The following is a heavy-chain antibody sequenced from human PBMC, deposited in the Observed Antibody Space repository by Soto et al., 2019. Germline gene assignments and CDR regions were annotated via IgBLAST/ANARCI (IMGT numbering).Heavy chain of an antibody. CDR2: TSYDGSNK. D-gene: IGHD2-15*01. Sequence: GGSLRLSCAASGFTFSSYGMHWVRQAPGKGLEWVAVTSYDGSNKYYADSVKGRFTISRDNSKNTPYLQMNSLTPEDTAVYYCAKGMNGGKLSYFDYRGQGTRVTVSS. CDR1: GFTFSSYG. V-gene: IGHV3-30*18. J-gene: IGHJ4*02. CDR3: AKGMNGGKLSYFDY.